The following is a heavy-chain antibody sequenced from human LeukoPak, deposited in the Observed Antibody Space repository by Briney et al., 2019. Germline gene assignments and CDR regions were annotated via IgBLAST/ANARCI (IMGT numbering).Heavy chain of an antibody. D-gene: IGHD2-15*01. Sequence: GASVKVSCKASGYTFTTYWIQWVRQAPGQGLEWVALINPNDGSTTYAHKFQGRVTMTRDTSTSTVYMDLSRLTSEDTAVYYCARGPKACSGGSCYCFAFDIWGQGTMVTVSS. V-gene: IGHV1-46*01. CDR3: ARGPKACSGGSCYCFAFDI. CDR2: INPNDGST. CDR1: GYTFTTYW. J-gene: IGHJ3*02.